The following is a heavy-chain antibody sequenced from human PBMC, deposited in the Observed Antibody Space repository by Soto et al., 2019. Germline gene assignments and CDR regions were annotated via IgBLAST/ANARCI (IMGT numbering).Heavy chain of an antibody. Sequence: QVQLVQSGAEVKKPGSSVKVSCKASGGTFSSYAISWVRQAPGQGLEWMGGIIPIFGTANYAQKFQGRVTISADDSASTAYMELSSLRSEDTAVYYCATPASDTYYYGSGSYLSYYYYGMDVWGQGTTVTVSS. D-gene: IGHD3-10*01. J-gene: IGHJ6*02. CDR2: IIPIFGTA. V-gene: IGHV1-69*01. CDR3: ATPASDTYYYGSGSYLSYYYYGMDV. CDR1: GGTFSSYA.